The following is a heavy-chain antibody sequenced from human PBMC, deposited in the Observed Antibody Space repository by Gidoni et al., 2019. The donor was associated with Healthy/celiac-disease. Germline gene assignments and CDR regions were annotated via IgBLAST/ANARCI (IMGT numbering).Heavy chain of an antibody. J-gene: IGHJ6*03. CDR1: GVSVSSYY. V-gene: IGHV4-4*07. CDR2: NYTSGST. Sequence: QVQLQESGPGLVKPSETLSPTCTGSGVSVSSYYWSGLRQPAGTGLRWIGRNYTSGSTNYNPYLKVRITMSVDTSKNQFSLKLSSVTAADTAVYYCAREPTSGRGYMDVWGKGTTVTVSS. CDR3: AREPTSGRGYMDV. D-gene: IGHD2-2*01.